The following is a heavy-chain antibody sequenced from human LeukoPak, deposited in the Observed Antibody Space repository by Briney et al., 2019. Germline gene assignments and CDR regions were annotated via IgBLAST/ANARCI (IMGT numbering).Heavy chain of an antibody. CDR2: IYYSGST. CDR1: GGSISSYY. J-gene: IGHJ6*02. Sequence: SETLSLTCTVSGGSISSYYWSWIRQPPGKGLEWIGYIYYSGSTNYNPSLKSRVTISVDTSKNQFSLKLSSVTAADTAVYYCARNGHYDFWSGYYGNYYYYGMDVWGQGTTVTVSS. D-gene: IGHD3-3*01. V-gene: IGHV4-59*08. CDR3: ARNGHYDFWSGYYGNYYYYGMDV.